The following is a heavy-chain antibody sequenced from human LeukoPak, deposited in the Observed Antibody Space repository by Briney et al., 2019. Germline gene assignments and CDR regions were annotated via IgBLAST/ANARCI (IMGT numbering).Heavy chain of an antibody. J-gene: IGHJ4*02. CDR3: ARVRYSSVGSGGFDH. CDR1: GFTFRSYG. V-gene: IGHV3-23*01. Sequence: PGGSLRLSCAVSGFTFRSYGMGWVRQAPGKGLEWVSGISDGGGSSYYADSVKGRFTTSRDNSESTVSLQMKSLRVEDTAVYCWARVRYSSVGSGGFDHWGQGTLVTVSS. D-gene: IGHD3-10*01. CDR2: ISDGGGSS.